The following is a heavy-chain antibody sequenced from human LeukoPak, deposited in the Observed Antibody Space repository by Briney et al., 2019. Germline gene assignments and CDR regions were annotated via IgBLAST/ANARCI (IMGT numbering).Heavy chain of an antibody. J-gene: IGHJ5*02. D-gene: IGHD2-2*01. V-gene: IGHV4-31*03. CDR3: ARVAMAHNWFDP. CDR1: GVSISSGGYY. Sequence: SETLSLTCTVSGVSISSGGYYWSWIRRHPGKGLEWIGYIYYSGSTYYNPSLKSRVTISVDTSKNQFSPKLSSVTAADTAVYYCARVAMAHNWFDPWGQGTLVTVSS. CDR2: IYYSGST.